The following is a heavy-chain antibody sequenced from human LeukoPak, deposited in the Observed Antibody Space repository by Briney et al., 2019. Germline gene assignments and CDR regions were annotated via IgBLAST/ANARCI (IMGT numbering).Heavy chain of an antibody. V-gene: IGHV3-23*01. Sequence: GGSLRLSCAASGFTFSSYAMSWVRQAPGKGLEWVSAISGSGGSTYYAGSVKGRFTISRDNSKNTLYLQMNSLRAEDTAVYYCAKEGEYCSGGSCYRGFDYWGQGTLVTVSS. D-gene: IGHD2-15*01. J-gene: IGHJ4*02. CDR1: GFTFSSYA. CDR3: AKEGEYCSGGSCYRGFDY. CDR2: ISGSGGST.